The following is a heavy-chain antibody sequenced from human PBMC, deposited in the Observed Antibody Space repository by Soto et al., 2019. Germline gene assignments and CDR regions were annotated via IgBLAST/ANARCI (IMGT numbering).Heavy chain of an antibody. D-gene: IGHD1-26*01. V-gene: IGHV1-8*01. CDR1: GYTFTSYD. CDR3: ARQWELSGYYYGMDV. J-gene: IGHJ6*02. Sequence: ASVKVSCKASGYTFTSYDINWVRQATGQGLEWMGWMNPNSGNTGYAQKFQGRVTMTRDTSISTAYMELSSLRSEDTAVYYCARQWELSGYYYGMDVWGQGTTVTVSS. CDR2: MNPNSGNT.